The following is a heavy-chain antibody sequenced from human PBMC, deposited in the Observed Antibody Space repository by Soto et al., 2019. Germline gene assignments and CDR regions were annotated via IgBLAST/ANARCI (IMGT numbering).Heavy chain of an antibody. J-gene: IGHJ5*02. CDR1: GYTFTSYD. D-gene: IGHD4-17*01. CDR2: MNPNSGNT. CDR3: ARVYYGDYVAEGFDP. Sequence: GASVKVSCKASGYTFTSYDINWVRQATGQGLEWMGWMNPNSGNTGYAQKFQGRVTMTRNTSISTAYMELSSLRSEDTAVYYCARVYYGDYVAEGFDPWGQGTLVTVSS. V-gene: IGHV1-8*01.